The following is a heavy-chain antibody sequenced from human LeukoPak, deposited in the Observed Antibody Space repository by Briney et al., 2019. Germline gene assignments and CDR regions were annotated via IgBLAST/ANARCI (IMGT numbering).Heavy chain of an antibody. CDR3: ATDGAYYYDSSGYYA. V-gene: IGHV3-23*01. D-gene: IGHD3-22*01. CDR2: ISGSGGST. CDR1: GFTFSSYA. Sequence: GGSLRLSCAASGFTFSSYAMSWVRQAPGKGLEWVSAISGSGGSTYYADSVKGRFTISRDNSKNTLYLQMNSLRAEDTAVYYCATDGAYYYDSSGYYAWGQGTLVTVSS. J-gene: IGHJ5*02.